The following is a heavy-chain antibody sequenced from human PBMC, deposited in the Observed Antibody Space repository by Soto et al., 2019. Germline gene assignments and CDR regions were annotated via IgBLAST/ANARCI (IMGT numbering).Heavy chain of an antibody. D-gene: IGHD1-26*01. CDR3: ARGGSNDLQVAFDI. Sequence: QLQQWGAGLLKPSETLSLTCVVSGGSFSTYYYNWIRQSPGKGLEWIGEINHSGSNNYSPSLKSRVTMSLDTSKNQFSLKLTSVTAADTAVYYCARGGSNDLQVAFDIWGQGTMVTVSS. CDR2: INHSGSN. V-gene: IGHV4-34*01. J-gene: IGHJ3*02. CDR1: GGSFSTYY.